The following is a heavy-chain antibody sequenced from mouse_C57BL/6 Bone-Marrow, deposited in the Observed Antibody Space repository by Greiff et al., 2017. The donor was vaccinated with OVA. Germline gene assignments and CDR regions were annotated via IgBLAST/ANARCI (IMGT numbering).Heavy chain of an antibody. CDR3: AKNNLSYYYYAMDY. CDR2: IWRGGST. D-gene: IGHD1-1*01. V-gene: IGHV2-5*01. CDR1: GFSLTSYG. J-gene: IGHJ4*01. Sequence: VQLQQSGPGLVQPSQSLSITCTVSGFSLTSYGVHWVRQSPGKGLEWLGVIWRGGSTDYNAAFMSRLSITKDNSKSQVFFKMNILQADDTAIYYCAKNNLSYYYYAMDYWGQGTSVTVSS.